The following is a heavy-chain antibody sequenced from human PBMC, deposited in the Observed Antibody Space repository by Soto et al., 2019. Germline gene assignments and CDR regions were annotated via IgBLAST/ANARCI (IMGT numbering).Heavy chain of an antibody. D-gene: IGHD6-13*01. V-gene: IGHV3-30*18. CDR1: GFTFSNYG. Sequence: QVQLVESGGGVVQPETSLRLSCAASGFTFSNYGMHWVRQAPGKGLDCVASISSDGSSKYYADSVKGRFTISRDNSKNTLNLEMNILRVEDTAVYYCAKVVEQQLVRCGLDCWGQGTLVTVSS. CDR3: AKVVEQQLVRCGLDC. CDR2: ISSDGSSK. J-gene: IGHJ4*02.